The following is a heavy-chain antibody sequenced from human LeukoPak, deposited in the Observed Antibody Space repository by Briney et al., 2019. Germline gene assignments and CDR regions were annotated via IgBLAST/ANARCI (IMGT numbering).Heavy chain of an antibody. CDR3: ASGGD. Sequence: SGTLSLTCAVYGGSFSGYYWSWIRQPPGKGLEWIGEINHSGSTNYNPSLKSRVTISVDTSKNQFSLKLSSATAADTAVYYCASGGDWGQGTLVTVSS. CDR2: INHSGST. D-gene: IGHD3-16*01. V-gene: IGHV4-34*01. J-gene: IGHJ4*02. CDR1: GGSFSGYY.